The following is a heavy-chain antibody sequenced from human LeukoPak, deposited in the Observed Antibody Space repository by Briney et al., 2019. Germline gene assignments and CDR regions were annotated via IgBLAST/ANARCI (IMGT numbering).Heavy chain of an antibody. CDR2: IYYSGST. D-gene: IGHD6-13*01. V-gene: IGHV4-59*01. Sequence: SETLSLTCTVSGGSISSYYWSWIRQPPGKGLEWIGYIYYSGSTNYNPSLKSRVTISVDTSKNQFSLKLSSVTAADTAVYYCAREGSSSWYGIWFDYWGQGTLVTVSS. J-gene: IGHJ4*02. CDR3: AREGSSSWYGIWFDY. CDR1: GGSISSYY.